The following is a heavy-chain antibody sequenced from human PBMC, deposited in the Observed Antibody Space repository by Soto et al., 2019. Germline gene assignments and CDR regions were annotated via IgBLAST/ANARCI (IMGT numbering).Heavy chain of an antibody. V-gene: IGHV4-34*01. J-gene: IGHJ4*02. Sequence: SETLSLTCAVYGGSFSGYYWSWTRQPPGKGLEWIGEINDSGRTNYNPSLKSRVTISVDTTKNQFSLKLSSVTAADTAVYYCARGAYDFWSGYIRSMDYWGQGTLVTVSS. CDR1: GGSFSGYY. D-gene: IGHD3-3*01. CDR2: INDSGRT. CDR3: ARGAYDFWSGYIRSMDY.